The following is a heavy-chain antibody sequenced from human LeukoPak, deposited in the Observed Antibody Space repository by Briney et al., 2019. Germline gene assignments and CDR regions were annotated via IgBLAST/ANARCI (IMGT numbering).Heavy chain of an antibody. CDR1: GGSISSGGYS. V-gene: IGHV4-30-2*01. Sequence: SETLSLTCAVSGGSISSGGYSWSWIRQPPGKGLEWIGYIYHSGSTNYNPSLKSRVTISVDKSKNQFSLKLSSVTAADTAVYYCATDGTQQNLLWFGEWGQGTLVTVSS. D-gene: IGHD3-10*01. J-gene: IGHJ4*02. CDR3: ATDGTQQNLLWFGE. CDR2: IYHSGST.